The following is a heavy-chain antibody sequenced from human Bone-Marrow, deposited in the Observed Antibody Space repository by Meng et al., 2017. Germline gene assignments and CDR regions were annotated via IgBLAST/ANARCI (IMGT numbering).Heavy chain of an antibody. J-gene: IGHJ5*02. V-gene: IGHV4-30-4*01. D-gene: IGHD6-13*01. CDR2: IYYSGST. CDR3: ARDRGIAAAGQDNNWFDP. Sequence: QVQLQDLGPVLVKPSQTLSLSCTVLCGPISSRDYFWSWIRQPPGKGLEWVGYIYYSGSTYYNPSLKSRVTISVDTSKNQFSLKLSSVTAADTAVYYCARDRGIAAAGQDNNWFDPWGQGTLVTVSS. CDR1: CGPISSRDYF.